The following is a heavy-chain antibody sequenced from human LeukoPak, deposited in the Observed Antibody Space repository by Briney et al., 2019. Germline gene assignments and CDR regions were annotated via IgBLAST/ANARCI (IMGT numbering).Heavy chain of an antibody. CDR1: GGSTSSSNW. Sequence: SETLSLTCAVSGGSTSSSNWWSWVRQPPGKGLEWIGEIYHSGSTNYNPSLKSRVTISVDTSKNQFSLKLSSVTAADTAVYYCARSPPAYLEWLSPHLYYYYYGMDVWGQGTTVTVSS. J-gene: IGHJ6*02. CDR3: ARSPPAYLEWLSPHLYYYYYGMDV. D-gene: IGHD3-3*01. CDR2: IYHSGST. V-gene: IGHV4-4*02.